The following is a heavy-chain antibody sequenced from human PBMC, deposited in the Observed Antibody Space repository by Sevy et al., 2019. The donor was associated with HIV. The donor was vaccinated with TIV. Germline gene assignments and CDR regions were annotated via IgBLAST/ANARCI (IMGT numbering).Heavy chain of an antibody. Sequence: SETLSLTCTVSGGSINSYYWSWIRQPPGKGLEWIGYIYYSGSTNYNPSLKSRVTISVDTSKNQFSLKLSSVTAADTAVYYCARGGYYYDSSGYWDWDFDLWGRGTLVTVSS. D-gene: IGHD3-22*01. V-gene: IGHV4-59*01. CDR3: ARGGYYYDSSGYWDWDFDL. CDR2: IYYSGST. J-gene: IGHJ2*01. CDR1: GGSINSYY.